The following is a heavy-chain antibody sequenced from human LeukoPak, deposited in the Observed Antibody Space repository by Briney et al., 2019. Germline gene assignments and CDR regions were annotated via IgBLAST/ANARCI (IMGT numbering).Heavy chain of an antibody. Sequence: GGSLRLSCAASGLTFSNYGMSWVRQAPGKGLEWVSIITSGVGITYYADSVKGRFTISRDNSKNTLYLQMNSLRADDTAVYYCAKGDYYDFDYWGQGTLVTVSS. CDR2: ITSGVGIT. V-gene: IGHV3-23*01. D-gene: IGHD3-10*01. J-gene: IGHJ4*02. CDR1: GLTFSNYG. CDR3: AKGDYYDFDY.